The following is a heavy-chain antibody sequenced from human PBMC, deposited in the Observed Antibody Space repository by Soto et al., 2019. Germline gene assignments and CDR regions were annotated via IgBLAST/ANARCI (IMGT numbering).Heavy chain of an antibody. D-gene: IGHD3-22*01. V-gene: IGHV4-34*01. CDR2: INHSGST. J-gene: IGHJ6*02. CDR1: GVSFSGYY. CDR3: ARQIVVIQYYYYYYGMDV. Sequence: SETLSLTCAVYGVSFSGYYWSWIRQPPGKGLEWIGEINHSGSTNYNPSLKSRVTISVDTSKNQFSLKLSSVTAADTAVYYCARQIVVIQYYYYYYGMDVWGQGTTVTVSS.